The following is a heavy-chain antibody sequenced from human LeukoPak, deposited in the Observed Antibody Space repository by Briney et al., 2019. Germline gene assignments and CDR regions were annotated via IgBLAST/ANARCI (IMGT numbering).Heavy chain of an antibody. J-gene: IGHJ4*02. CDR3: ARDRSVNWNYRDGFDY. V-gene: IGHV3-30-3*01. D-gene: IGHD1-7*01. CDR2: ISYDGSNK. CDR1: GFTFSSYA. Sequence: GGFLRLSCAASGFTFSSYAMHWVRQAPGKGLEWVAVISYDGSNKYYADSVKGRFTISRDNSKNTLYLQMNSLRAEDTAVYYCARDRSVNWNYRDGFDYWGQGTLVTVSS.